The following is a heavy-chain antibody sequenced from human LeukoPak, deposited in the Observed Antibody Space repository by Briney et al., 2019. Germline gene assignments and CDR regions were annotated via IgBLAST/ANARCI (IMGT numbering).Heavy chain of an antibody. CDR1: GFTFSSYA. J-gene: IGHJ4*02. CDR3: VSDSSGYYYRGYFDY. V-gene: IGHV3-30*04. Sequence: GGSLRLSCAASGFTFSSYAMHWVRQAPGKGLEWVAVISYDGSNKYYADSVKGRFTISRDNSKNTLYLRMNSLRAEDTAVYYCVSDSSGYYYRGYFDYWGQGTLVTVSS. CDR2: ISYDGSNK. D-gene: IGHD3-22*01.